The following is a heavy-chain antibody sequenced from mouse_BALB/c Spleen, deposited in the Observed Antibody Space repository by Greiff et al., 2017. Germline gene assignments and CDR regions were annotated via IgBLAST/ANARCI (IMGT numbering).Heavy chain of an antibody. V-gene: IGHV5-4*02. CDR1: GFTFSDYY. CDR2: ISDGGSYT. Sequence: DVHLVESGGGLVKPGGSLKLSCAASGFTFSDYYMYWVRQTPEKRLEWVATISDGGSYTYYPDSVKGRFTISRDNAKNNLYLQMSSLKSEDTAMYYCARDNYRYDGTDLAYWGQGTLVTVSA. J-gene: IGHJ3*01. CDR3: ARDNYRYDGTDLAY. D-gene: IGHD2-14*01.